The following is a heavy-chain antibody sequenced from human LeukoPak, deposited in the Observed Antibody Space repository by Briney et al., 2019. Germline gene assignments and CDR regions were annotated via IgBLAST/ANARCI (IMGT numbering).Heavy chain of an antibody. CDR2: ISYDGSNK. J-gene: IGHJ3*02. CDR1: GFTFSSYG. CDR3: ARTSLVGATFGAFDI. D-gene: IGHD1-26*01. Sequence: GGSLRLSCAASGFTFSSYGMHWVRQAPGKGLEWVAVISYDGSNKYYADSVKGRFTISRDNSKNTLYLQMNSLRAEDTAVYYCARTSLVGATFGAFDIWGQGTMVTVSS. V-gene: IGHV3-30*03.